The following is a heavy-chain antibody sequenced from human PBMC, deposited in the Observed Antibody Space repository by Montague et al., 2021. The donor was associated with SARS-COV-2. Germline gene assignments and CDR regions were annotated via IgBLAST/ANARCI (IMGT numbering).Heavy chain of an antibody. J-gene: IGHJ6*02. Sequence: VKPTQTLTLTCTFSGFSLSTSGMCVSWIRQPPGKALEWLARIDWDDDKYYSTSLKTRLTISKDTSKNQVVLTMTNMDPVDTATYYCARTYYDILTGRDYGTDVWGQGTTVTVSS. CDR3: ARTYYDILTGRDYGTDV. D-gene: IGHD3-9*01. CDR2: IDWDDDK. CDR1: GFSLSTSGMC. V-gene: IGHV2-70*11.